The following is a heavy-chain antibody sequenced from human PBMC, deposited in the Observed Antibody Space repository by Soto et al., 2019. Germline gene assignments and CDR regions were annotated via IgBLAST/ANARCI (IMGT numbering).Heavy chain of an antibody. CDR2: ISYDGSDK. V-gene: IGHV3-30*18. CDR1: GFSFSSYG. Sequence: PGGSLRLSCAASGFSFSSYGMHWVRQAPGKGLEWVAVISYDGSDKGYGDSVKGRFTISRDNSKNTLYLQINNLRTGDTAVYYCAKPLSISSYNWFDPWGQGTLVTVSS. D-gene: IGHD2-2*01. J-gene: IGHJ5*02. CDR3: AKPLSISSYNWFDP.